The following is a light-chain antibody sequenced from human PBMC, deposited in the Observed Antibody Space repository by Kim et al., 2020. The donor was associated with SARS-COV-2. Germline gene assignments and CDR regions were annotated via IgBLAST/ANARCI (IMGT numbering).Light chain of an antibody. CDR3: QQYNSYSWT. J-gene: IGKJ1*01. CDR1: QSISIW. Sequence: ASVGDIVTITCPASQSISIWFAWYQQKPGKAPKLLIYDASSLESGVPSRFSGSGSGTEFTLTISSLQPDDFATYYCQQYNSYSWTFGQGTKVDIK. V-gene: IGKV1-5*01. CDR2: DAS.